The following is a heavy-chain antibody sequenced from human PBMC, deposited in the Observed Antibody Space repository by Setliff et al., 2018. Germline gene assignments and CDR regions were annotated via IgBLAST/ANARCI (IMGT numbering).Heavy chain of an antibody. J-gene: IGHJ6*03. V-gene: IGHV3-7*01. Sequence: PGGSLRLSCAASGFTFSSYWMSWVRQDPGKGMEWVANIKQDGSEKYYVDSVKGRFTISRDNAKNSLYLQINSLRAEDTAVYYCAREKMSTNYYYYYQAVWGKGTTFTVSS. CDR1: GFTFSSYW. D-gene: IGHD1-1*01. CDR3: AREKMSTNYYYYYQAV. CDR2: IKQDGSEK.